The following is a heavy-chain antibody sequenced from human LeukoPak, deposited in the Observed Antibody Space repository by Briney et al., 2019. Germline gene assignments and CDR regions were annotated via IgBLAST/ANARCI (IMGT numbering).Heavy chain of an antibody. D-gene: IGHD6-13*01. Sequence: SETLSLTCSGCGWSFSGYYWSWIRQPPGKGLEWIGEINHSGSTNYNPSLKSRITISVDTSKNQFSLKLSSVTAADTAVYYCARGTAAGKRGDFDYWGQGALVTVSS. V-gene: IGHV4-34*01. CDR3: ARGTAAGKRGDFDY. J-gene: IGHJ4*02. CDR2: INHSGST. CDR1: GWSFSGYY.